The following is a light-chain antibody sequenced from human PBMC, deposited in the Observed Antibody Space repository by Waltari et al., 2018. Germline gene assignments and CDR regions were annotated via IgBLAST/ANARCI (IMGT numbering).Light chain of an antibody. CDR2: DVS. CDR1: SSDVGGYNY. V-gene: IGLV2-11*01. Sequence: QSALTQPRSVSGSPGQSVTISCTGTSSDVGGYNYVSWYQQHPGKAPKRMIYDVSKRPSVVPDRFSGSKSGNTASLTISGRQAEDEADYYCCSYAGSYTVFGGGTKLTVL. CDR3: CSYAGSYTV. J-gene: IGLJ3*02.